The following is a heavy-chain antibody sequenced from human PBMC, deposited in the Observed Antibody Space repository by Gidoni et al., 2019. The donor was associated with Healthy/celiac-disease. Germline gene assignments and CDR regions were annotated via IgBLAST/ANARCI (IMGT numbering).Heavy chain of an antibody. J-gene: IGHJ6*03. CDR2: ISGSGGST. CDR1: GFTFSSYA. Sequence: EVQLLESGGGLVQPGGSLSLSCAASGFTFSSYAMSWVRQAPGKGLEWVSAISGSGGSTYYADSVKGRFTISRDNSKNTLYLQMNSLRAEDTAVYYCAKGRYCSGGSCYSMEYYYYYMDVWGKGTTVTVSS. V-gene: IGHV3-23*01. CDR3: AKGRYCSGGSCYSMEYYYYYMDV. D-gene: IGHD2-15*01.